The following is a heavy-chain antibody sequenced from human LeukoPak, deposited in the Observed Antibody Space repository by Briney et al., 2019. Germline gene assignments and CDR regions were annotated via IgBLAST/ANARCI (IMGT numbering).Heavy chain of an antibody. CDR3: AITRIYNYVWGSYRYTNFDY. D-gene: IGHD3-16*02. CDR2: MNPNSCNT. CDR1: GYTFPSYD. J-gene: IGHJ4*02. Sequence: GPSVNVSCKASGYTFPSYDINWVRQPTGQGLEWMGWMNPNSCNTRYAQKLQGRLTMNRNTTKSTAYMELSNLRSEGTAEYYCAITRIYNYVWGSYRYTNFDYWGQGTLVTVSS. V-gene: IGHV1-8*01.